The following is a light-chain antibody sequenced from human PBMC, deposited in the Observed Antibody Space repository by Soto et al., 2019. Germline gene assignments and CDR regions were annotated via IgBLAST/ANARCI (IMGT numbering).Light chain of an antibody. J-gene: IGKJ4*01. CDR2: GAS. CDR3: QQYDSSPT. Sequence: EVVLTQSPGTLSLSPGERATLSCRASQSVNNRYLAWYQQKPGQAPRLLIYGASNRATGSPDRFSGSGSGTDFTLTITRLEPEDFSMYYCQQYDSSPTFGERTKVEI. CDR1: QSVNNRY. V-gene: IGKV3-20*01.